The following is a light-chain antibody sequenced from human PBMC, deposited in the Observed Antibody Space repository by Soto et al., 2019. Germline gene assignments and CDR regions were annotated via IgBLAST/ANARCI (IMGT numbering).Light chain of an antibody. Sequence: QSVLAQPPSVSGDPGQRVTISCTGSSSNIGAGYDVHWYQQLPGTAPKLLIHANNNRPSGVPDRFSGSRSGTSASLAITGLQAEDEADYYCQSYDSSLSGVVFGGGTKLTVL. CDR1: SSNIGAGYD. J-gene: IGLJ2*01. V-gene: IGLV1-40*01. CDR2: ANN. CDR3: QSYDSSLSGVV.